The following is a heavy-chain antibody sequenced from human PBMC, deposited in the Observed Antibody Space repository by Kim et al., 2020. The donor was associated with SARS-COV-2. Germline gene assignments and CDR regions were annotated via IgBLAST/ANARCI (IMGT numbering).Heavy chain of an antibody. J-gene: IGHJ4*02. Sequence: SETLSLTCTVSGASITSSYWSWIRQSPGGGLESIAYINHSGDTSQNPSLKSRVTISLETPKSQVSLKLDSVTAADTAVYYCGTGPRRLDYWGQGALVTVSS. CDR3: GTGPRRLDY. CDR2: INHSGDT. D-gene: IGHD1-1*01. V-gene: IGHV4-59*01. CDR1: GASITSSY.